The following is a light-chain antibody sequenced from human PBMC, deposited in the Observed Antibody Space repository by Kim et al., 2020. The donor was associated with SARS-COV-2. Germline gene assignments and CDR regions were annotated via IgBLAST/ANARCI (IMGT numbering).Light chain of an antibody. Sequence: SYELTQPPSMSVSPGQTASIPCSGDKLGNKYASWYQQKPGQSPVLVIYQEFKRPSGIPERFSGSNSGNTATLTISGTQAMDEADYYCQTWDISTGVFGGGTQLTVL. CDR1: KLGNKY. CDR3: QTWDISTGV. CDR2: QEF. V-gene: IGLV3-1*01. J-gene: IGLJ3*02.